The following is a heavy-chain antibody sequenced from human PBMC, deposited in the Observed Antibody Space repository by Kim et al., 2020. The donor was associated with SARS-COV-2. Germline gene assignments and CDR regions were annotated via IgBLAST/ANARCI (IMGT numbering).Heavy chain of an antibody. D-gene: IGHD4-17*01. Sequence: GGSLRLSCAASGFTFSSYSMNWVRQAPGKGLEWVSSISSSSSYIYYADSVKGRFTISRDNAKNSLYLQMNSLRAEDTAVYYCARDPPRLRWGGRWVDAFDIWGQGTMVTVSS. J-gene: IGHJ3*02. CDR1: GFTFSSYS. CDR2: ISSSSSYI. V-gene: IGHV3-21*01. CDR3: ARDPPRLRWGGRWVDAFDI.